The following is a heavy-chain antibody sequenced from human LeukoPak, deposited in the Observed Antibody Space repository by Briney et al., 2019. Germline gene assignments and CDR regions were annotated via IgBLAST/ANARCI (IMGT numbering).Heavy chain of an antibody. V-gene: IGHV3-30*15. Sequence: PGGSLRLSCAASGFTLSTYSLHWVRQAPGKRLEAVADISFDGSRQYYADTVKGRFTISRDNSKDTLHLQMSSLRAEDTAVYYCARGTQKIAESSFDCWGQGTLVTVSS. CDR2: ISFDGSRQ. CDR1: GFTLSTYS. CDR3: ARGTQKIAESSFDC. J-gene: IGHJ4*02. D-gene: IGHD6-13*01.